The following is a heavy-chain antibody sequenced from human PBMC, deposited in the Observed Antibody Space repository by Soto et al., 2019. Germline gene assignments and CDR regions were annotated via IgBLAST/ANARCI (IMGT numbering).Heavy chain of an antibody. D-gene: IGHD2-2*01. CDR1: GYTFTSYD. CDR2: MNPNSGNT. Sequence: ASVKVSCKASGYTFTSYDINWVRQATGQGLEWMGWMNPNSGNTGYAQKFQGRVTMTRNTSISTAYMELSSLRSEDTAVYYCARVRLVVPAAKGRDAQNYYYYYMDVWGKGTTVTVSS. J-gene: IGHJ6*03. CDR3: ARVRLVVPAAKGRDAQNYYYYYMDV. V-gene: IGHV1-8*02.